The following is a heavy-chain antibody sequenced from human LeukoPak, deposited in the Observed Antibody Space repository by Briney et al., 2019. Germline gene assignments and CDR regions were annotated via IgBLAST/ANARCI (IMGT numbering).Heavy chain of an antibody. D-gene: IGHD1-26*01. J-gene: IGHJ1*01. CDR3: SRRMMVGAPAHFQH. CDR1: GGTFSSYA. Sequence: GASVKVSCKASGGTFSSYAISWVRQAPGQGLEWMGRIDPSDSYTNYSPSFQGRVTISADKSISTAYLQWSSLKASDTAMYYCSRRMMVGAPAHFQHWAQGTLVTVSS. CDR2: IDPSDSYT. V-gene: IGHV5-10-1*01.